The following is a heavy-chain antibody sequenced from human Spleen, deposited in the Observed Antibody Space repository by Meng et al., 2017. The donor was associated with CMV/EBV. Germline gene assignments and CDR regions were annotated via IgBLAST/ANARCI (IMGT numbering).Heavy chain of an antibody. V-gene: IGHV3-74*01. D-gene: IGHD2-2*02. CDR1: GFTFRNQW. CDR2: INTDATST. Sequence: GESLKISCAASGFTFRNQWMHWVRQAPGKGLVWVSRINTDATSTRYADSVKGRFTISRDNAKNTLYLQMNSLRAEDTALYYCAKEGCTSTSCYNNCWGQGTLVTVSS. J-gene: IGHJ4*02. CDR3: AKEGCTSTSCYNNC.